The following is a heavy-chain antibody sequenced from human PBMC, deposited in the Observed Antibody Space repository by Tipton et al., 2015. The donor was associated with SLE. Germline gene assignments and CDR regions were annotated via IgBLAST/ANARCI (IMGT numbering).Heavy chain of an antibody. CDR1: RYSISSGYF. Sequence: TLSLTCTVSRYSISSGYFWGWIRQPPGKGLEWIGTMSHSGDTYYNPSLESRVTMSMDTSKNQFSLKLSSVTAADTAVYYCARSTVTFSYYIDVWGKGTTVTVSS. D-gene: IGHD4-11*01. CDR2: MSHSGDT. J-gene: IGHJ6*03. V-gene: IGHV4-38-2*02. CDR3: ARSTVTFSYYIDV.